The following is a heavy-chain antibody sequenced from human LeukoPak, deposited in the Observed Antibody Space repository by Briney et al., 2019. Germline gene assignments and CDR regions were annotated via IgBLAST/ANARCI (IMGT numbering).Heavy chain of an antibody. CDR1: GFTFSGYG. J-gene: IGHJ4*02. CDR3: AKEIRPNDC. V-gene: IGHV3-23*01. CDR2: IGGSGANT. Sequence: GGSLRLSCAASGFTFSGYGMSWVRQAQGKGLEYVSAIGGSGANTYYADSVKGGFTISRDNSKNTLYLQMNSLRAEDTAIYYCAKEIRPNDCWGQGTLVTVSS. D-gene: IGHD4-17*01.